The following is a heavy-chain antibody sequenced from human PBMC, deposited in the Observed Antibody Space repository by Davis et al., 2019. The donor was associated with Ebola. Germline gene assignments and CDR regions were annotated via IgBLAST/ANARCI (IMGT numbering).Heavy chain of an antibody. V-gene: IGHV4-39*01. CDR1: GGSISSSSYY. J-gene: IGHJ5*02. D-gene: IGHD2-8*02. CDR2: INHSGST. Sequence: SETLSLTCTVSGGSISSSSYYWGWIRQPPGKGLEWIGSINHSGSTNYNPSLKSRVTISVDTSKNQFSLKLSSVTAADTAVYYCARGFIVLVWMGSWFDPWGQGTLVTVSS. CDR3: ARGFIVLVWMGSWFDP.